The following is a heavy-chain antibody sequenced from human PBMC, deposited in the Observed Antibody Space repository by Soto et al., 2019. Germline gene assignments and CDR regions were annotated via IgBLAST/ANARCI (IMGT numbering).Heavy chain of an antibody. CDR2: IYYSGST. J-gene: IGHJ4*02. CDR1: GGSITSSY. Sequence: QVQLQESVPGLVKPSETLSLTCTVSGGSITSSYWSWIRQPPGKGLEWIGYIYYSGSTNYNPSLKSRVTIAVDTSKNQFSLNLSSVTAADTAVYFCARGLRYFDWWGQGTLVTVSS. CDR3: ARGLRYFDW. D-gene: IGHD3-9*01. V-gene: IGHV4-59*01.